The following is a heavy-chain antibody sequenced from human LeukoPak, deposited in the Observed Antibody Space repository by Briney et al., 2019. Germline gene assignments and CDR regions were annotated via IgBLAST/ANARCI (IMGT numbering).Heavy chain of an antibody. CDR3: ARGGGRYSVDY. D-gene: IGHD1-26*01. CDR2: ISPNSGGT. J-gene: IGHJ4*02. Sequence: ASVKVSYKASGYTSIDYYMHWVRQAPGQGLEWIGWISPNSGGTKSVQKFQGRVTMTRDTSITTVYMELSGLSFDDTAVYYCARGGGRYSVDYWGQGTLVIVSS. CDR1: GYTSIDYY. V-gene: IGHV1-2*02.